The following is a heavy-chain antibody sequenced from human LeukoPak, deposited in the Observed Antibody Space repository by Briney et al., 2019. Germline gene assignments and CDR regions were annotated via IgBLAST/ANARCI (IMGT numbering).Heavy chain of an antibody. V-gene: IGHV3-7*01. D-gene: IGHD7-27*01. CDR2: IKQDGSEK. Sequence: PGGSLRLSCAASGFTFSSYGMHWVRQAPGKGLEWVANIKQDGSEKYYVDSVKSRFTISRDNAKNSLYLQMNSLRAEDTAVYYCARDRTELGIVHDYWGQGTLVTVSS. CDR1: GFTFSSYG. J-gene: IGHJ4*02. CDR3: ARDRTELGIVHDY.